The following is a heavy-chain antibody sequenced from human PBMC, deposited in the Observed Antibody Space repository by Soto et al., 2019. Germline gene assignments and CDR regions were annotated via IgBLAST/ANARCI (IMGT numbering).Heavy chain of an antibody. D-gene: IGHD2-15*01. V-gene: IGHV3-23*01. CDR2: ISGSGGST. CDR3: AKDLHGGNLLTTFDY. CDR1: GFTFSSYA. J-gene: IGHJ4*02. Sequence: GGSLRLSCAASGFTFSSYAMSWVRQAPGKGLEWVSAISGSGGSTYYADSVKGRFTISRDNSKNTLYLQMNSLRAEDTAVYYCAKDLHGGNLLTTFDYWGQGTLVTVSS.